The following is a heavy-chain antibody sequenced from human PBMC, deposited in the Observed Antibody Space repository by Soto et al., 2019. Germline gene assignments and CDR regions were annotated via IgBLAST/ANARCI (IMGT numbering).Heavy chain of an antibody. J-gene: IGHJ6*02. V-gene: IGHV3-53*01. CDR1: GFTVSSNY. D-gene: IGHD6-13*01. Sequence: PGGSLRLSCAASGFTVSSNYMSWVRQSPGKGLEWVSVIYSGGSTYYADSVKGRFTISRDNSKNTLYLQMNSLRAEDTAVYYCARGSSSPIYYYYGMDVWGQGTTVTVSS. CDR3: ARGSSSPIYYYYGMDV. CDR2: IYSGGST.